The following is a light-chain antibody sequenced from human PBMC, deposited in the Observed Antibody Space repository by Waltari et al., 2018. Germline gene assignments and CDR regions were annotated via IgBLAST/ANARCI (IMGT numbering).Light chain of an antibody. CDR3: QQFYSRPWT. J-gene: IGKJ1*01. Sequence: DIVMTQSPDSLAVSPGERATISCKSSQSLFYSSDNKDYVAWYQQKPGQPPILLMSWASTRESGVPDRFSGSGSGTDFTLTISGLQAEDVAFYYCQQFYSRPWTFGQGTKVQV. CDR2: WAS. V-gene: IGKV4-1*01. CDR1: QSLFYSSDNKDY.